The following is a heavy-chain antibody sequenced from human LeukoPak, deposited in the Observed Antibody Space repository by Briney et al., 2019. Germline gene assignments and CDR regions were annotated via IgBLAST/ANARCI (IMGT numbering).Heavy chain of an antibody. J-gene: IGHJ4*02. V-gene: IGHV4-59*01. CDR2: IYHRGSA. CDR3: ARAGDYYVSGSYLGY. Sequence: SETLSLTCTVSGGSISSYYWTWVRQPPGKGLEWIGYIYHRGSANYNPSLKSRVTISVDTSKNQFSLTLSSVTAADAAVYYCARAGDYYVSGSYLGYWGQGTLVTVSS. CDR1: GGSISSYY. D-gene: IGHD3-10*01.